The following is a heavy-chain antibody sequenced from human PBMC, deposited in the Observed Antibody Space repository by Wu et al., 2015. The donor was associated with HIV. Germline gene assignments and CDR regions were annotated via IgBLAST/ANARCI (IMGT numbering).Heavy chain of an antibody. D-gene: IGHD3-10*01. V-gene: IGHV1-24*01. CDR2: FDPEYNER. Sequence: QDQVIQSGAEVKKPGASVKVSCKASGYTLRDISMHWVRQIPGRGLEWMGSFDPEYNERMYADRFQGRVILNEDTSTDTAYMQLSSLRSEDTAIYYCTIAPASYVAGSHFSWFHSWGPGTLITVSS. J-gene: IGHJ5*01. CDR3: TIAPASYVAGSHFSWFHS. CDR1: GYTLRDIS.